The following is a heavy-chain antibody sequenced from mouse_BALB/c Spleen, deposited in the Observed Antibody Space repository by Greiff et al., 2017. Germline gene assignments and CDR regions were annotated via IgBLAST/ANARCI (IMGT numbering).Heavy chain of an antibody. V-gene: IGHV14-1*02. CDR2: IDPENGNT. J-gene: IGHJ3*01. CDR3: ARSEGLPFAY. Sequence: VQLQQSGAELVRPGALVKLSCKASGFNIKDYYMHWVKQRPEQGLEWIGWIDPENGNTIYDPKFQGKASITADTSSNTAYLQLSSLTAEDTAAYYCARSEGLPFAYWGQGTLVTVSA. CDR1: GFNIKDYY. D-gene: IGHD2-4*01.